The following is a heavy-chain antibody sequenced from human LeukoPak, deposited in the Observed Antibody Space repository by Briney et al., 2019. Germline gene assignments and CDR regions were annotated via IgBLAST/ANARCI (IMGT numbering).Heavy chain of an antibody. D-gene: IGHD3-10*01. CDR2: ISNNGGYT. CDR1: GFTFSSSA. V-gene: IGHV3-23*01. J-gene: IGHJ4*02. CDR3: AREGIYYFASGSFQGYYFDY. Sequence: PGGSLRLSCAASGFTFSSSAMSWVRQAPGKGLEWVSAISNNGGYTYYADSVQGRFTISRDNSKSTLCLQMNSLRAEDTAVYYCAREGIYYFASGSFQGYYFDYWGQGTLVTVSS.